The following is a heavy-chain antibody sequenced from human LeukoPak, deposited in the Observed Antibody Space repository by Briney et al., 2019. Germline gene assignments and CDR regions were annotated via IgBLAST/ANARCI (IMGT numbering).Heavy chain of an antibody. D-gene: IGHD3-10*01. J-gene: IGHJ4*02. CDR3: ARSRITMVRGVIFYFDY. CDR1: GYTFTSYG. V-gene: IGHV1-2*02. Sequence: ASVKVSCKASGYTFTSYGISWVRQAPGQGLEWMGWINPNSGGTNYAQKFQGRVTMTRDTSISTAYMELSRLRSDDTAVYYCARSRITMVRGVIFYFDYWGQGTLVTVSS. CDR2: INPNSGGT.